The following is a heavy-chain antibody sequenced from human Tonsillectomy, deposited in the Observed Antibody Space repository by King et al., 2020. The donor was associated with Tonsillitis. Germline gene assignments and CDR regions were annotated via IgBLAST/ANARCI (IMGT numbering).Heavy chain of an antibody. CDR1: GDSISSYY. CDR2: IYYSGST. D-gene: IGHD1-14*01. Sequence: VQLQESGPGLVKPSETLSLTCTVSGDSISSYYWSWIRQPPGKGLEWIGYIYYSGSTNYNPSLKSRVTISVDTSKNQFSLKLSSVTAADTAVYYCARDRKVGRNNTSGMDVWGQGTTVTVAS. CDR3: ARDRKVGRNNTSGMDV. J-gene: IGHJ6*02. V-gene: IGHV4-59*01.